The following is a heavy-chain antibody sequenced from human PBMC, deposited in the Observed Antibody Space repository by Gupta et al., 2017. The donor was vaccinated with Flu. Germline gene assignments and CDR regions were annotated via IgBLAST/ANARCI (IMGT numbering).Heavy chain of an antibody. Sequence: QAPGKGLEWVAVISHDGRNKNYADSLKGRFTISRDNSRNTLYLQMNSLKTEDTAVYYCARDLGWELRRGGADSWGQGTLVTVSS. J-gene: IGHJ4*02. D-gene: IGHD1-26*01. CDR2: ISHDGRNK. CDR3: ARDLGWELRRGGADS. V-gene: IGHV3-30*04.